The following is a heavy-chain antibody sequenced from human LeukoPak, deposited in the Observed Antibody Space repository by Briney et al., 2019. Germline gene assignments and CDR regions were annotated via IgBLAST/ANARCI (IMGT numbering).Heavy chain of an antibody. D-gene: IGHD3-22*01. CDR3: VTDGYYYDSSGYYYRFDY. Sequence: SVKVTCKASGGTFSSYAISWVRQAPGQGLEWMGRIIPIFGTANYAQKFQGRVTITTDESTSTAYMELSSLRSEDTAVYYCVTDGYYYDSSGYYYRFDYWGQGTLVTVSS. CDR1: GGTFSSYA. CDR2: IIPIFGTA. J-gene: IGHJ4*02. V-gene: IGHV1-69*05.